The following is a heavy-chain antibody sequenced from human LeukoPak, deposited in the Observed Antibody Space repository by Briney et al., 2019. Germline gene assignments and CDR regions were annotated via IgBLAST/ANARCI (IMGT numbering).Heavy chain of an antibody. CDR1: GGSISSYY. J-gene: IGHJ4*02. Sequence: PSETLSLTCTVSGGSISSYYWSWIRQPPGKGLEWIGYIYYSGSTYYNPSLKSRVTISVDTSKNQFSLKLSSVTAADTAVYYCARETTTYYFDYWGQGTLVTVSS. V-gene: IGHV4-59*08. CDR2: IYYSGST. D-gene: IGHD4-11*01. CDR3: ARETTTYYFDY.